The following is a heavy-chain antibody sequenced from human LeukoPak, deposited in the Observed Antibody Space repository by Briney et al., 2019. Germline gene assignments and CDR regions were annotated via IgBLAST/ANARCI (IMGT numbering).Heavy chain of an antibody. CDR2: INAGNGNT. V-gene: IGHV1-3*01. CDR3: ARDGGLYCGGDCYFDY. Sequence: ASVKVSCKASGYTFTSYAMHWVRQAPGQRLEWMGWINAGNGNTKYSQKFQGRVTITRDTSASTVYMELSSLRSEDTAVYYCARDGGLYCGGDCYFDYWGQGTLVTVSS. D-gene: IGHD2-21*02. J-gene: IGHJ4*02. CDR1: GYTFTSYA.